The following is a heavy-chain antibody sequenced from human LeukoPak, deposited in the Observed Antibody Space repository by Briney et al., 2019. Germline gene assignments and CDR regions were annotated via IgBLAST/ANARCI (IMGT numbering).Heavy chain of an antibody. Sequence: EASVKVSCKASGYTFTGCYMHWVRQAPGQGLEWMGWINPNSGGTNYAQKFQGGVTMTRDTSISTAYMELSRLRSDDTAVYYCARDRGIAAAGPLGSWGQGTLVTVSS. CDR2: INPNSGGT. V-gene: IGHV1-2*02. J-gene: IGHJ4*02. CDR3: ARDRGIAAAGPLGS. D-gene: IGHD6-13*01. CDR1: GYTFTGCY.